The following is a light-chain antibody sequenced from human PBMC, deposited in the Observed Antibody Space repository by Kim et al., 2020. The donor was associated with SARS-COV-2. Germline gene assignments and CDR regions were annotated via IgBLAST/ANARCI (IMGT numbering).Light chain of an antibody. CDR1: QNIVTY. CDR2: GAS. V-gene: IGKV1-39*01. J-gene: IGKJ2*01. Sequence: SASVGYRVTITCRASQNIVTYLNWYQHKPRKAPRLLIYGASTLQSGVPSRFSGRVSGTDFTLTISSLQPEDFAIYYCQQSWSTPFTFGQGTKLEI. CDR3: QQSWSTPFT.